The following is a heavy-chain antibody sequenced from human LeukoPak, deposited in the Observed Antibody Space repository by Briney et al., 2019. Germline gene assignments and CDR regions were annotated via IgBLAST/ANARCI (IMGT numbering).Heavy chain of an antibody. V-gene: IGHV4-34*01. Sequence: PSETLSLTCAVYGGSFSGYYWSWIRQPPGKGLEWIGEINHSGSTNYNPSLKSRVTISVDTSKNQFSLKLSSVTAADTAVYYCARVLRFSSYMDVWGKGTTVTVSS. CDR3: ARVLRFSSYMDV. D-gene: IGHD3-3*01. CDR2: INHSGST. CDR1: GGSFSGYY. J-gene: IGHJ6*03.